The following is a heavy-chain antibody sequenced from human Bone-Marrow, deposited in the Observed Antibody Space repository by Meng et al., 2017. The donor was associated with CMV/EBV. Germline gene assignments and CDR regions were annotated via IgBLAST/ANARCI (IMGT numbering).Heavy chain of an antibody. CDR2: ISYDGSNK. Sequence: GESLKISCAASGFTFSSYAMHWVRQAPGKGLEWVAVISYDGSNKYYADSVKGRFTISRDNAKNSLYLQMNSLRAEDTAVYYCAREYCSSTSCNYLFAFYYYGMDVWGQGTTVTVSS. CDR1: GFTFSSYA. D-gene: IGHD2-2*01. J-gene: IGHJ6*02. V-gene: IGHV3-30-3*01. CDR3: AREYCSSTSCNYLFAFYYYGMDV.